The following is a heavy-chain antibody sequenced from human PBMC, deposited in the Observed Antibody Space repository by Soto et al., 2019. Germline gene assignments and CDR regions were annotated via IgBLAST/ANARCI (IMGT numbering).Heavy chain of an antibody. CDR2: MNPNSGNT. Sequence: ASVKVSCKASGYTFTSYDINWVRQATGQGLEWMGWMNPNSGNTGYAQKFQGRVTMTRNTSISTAYMELSSLRSEDTAVYYCARGRIVVVTADGMDVWGQGTTVTVSS. J-gene: IGHJ6*02. V-gene: IGHV1-8*01. CDR3: ARGRIVVVTADGMDV. CDR1: GYTFTSYD. D-gene: IGHD2-21*02.